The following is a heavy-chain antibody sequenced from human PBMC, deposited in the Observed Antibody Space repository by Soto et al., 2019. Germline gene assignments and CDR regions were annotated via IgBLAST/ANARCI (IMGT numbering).Heavy chain of an antibody. CDR1: GFSLSTRGVG. V-gene: IGHV2-5*02. J-gene: IGHJ1*01. CDR2: IYWDDDN. CDR3: ARLVPVPAAEYFPP. Sequence: QITLKESGPTLVKPTQTLTLTCTFSGFSLSTRGVGVGWIRQPPGKALEWLALIYWDDDNRYSPSLKSRLTITKDTSKKQVVLTMTTMDPVDTATYYCARLVPVPAAEYFPPWGQGTLVTVSS. D-gene: IGHD2-8*02.